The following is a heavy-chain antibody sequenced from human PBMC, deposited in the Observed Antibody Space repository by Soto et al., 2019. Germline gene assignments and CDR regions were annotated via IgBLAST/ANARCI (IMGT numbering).Heavy chain of an antibody. V-gene: IGHV3-66*01. Sequence: EVQLVESGGGLVQPGGSLRLSCAASGFTVSSNYMSWVRQAPGKGLEWVSVIYSGGSTYYADSVKGRFTISRDNSKNTLYLQMNSLRAEDTAVYYCARGGTILEWLWIDYYMDVWGKGTTVTVSS. J-gene: IGHJ6*03. CDR2: IYSGGST. CDR1: GFTVSSNY. D-gene: IGHD3-3*01. CDR3: ARGGTILEWLWIDYYMDV.